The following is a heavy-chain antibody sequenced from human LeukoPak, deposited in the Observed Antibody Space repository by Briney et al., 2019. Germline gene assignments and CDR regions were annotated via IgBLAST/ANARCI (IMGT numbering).Heavy chain of an antibody. CDR3: ARELNY. J-gene: IGHJ4*02. CDR2: VNQGGTEK. V-gene: IGHV3-7*01. D-gene: IGHD2-8*01. CDR1: GFTFSSRW. Sequence: GGSLRLSCAASGFTFSSRWMGWVRQAPGKGLEWVANVNQGGTEKFYVDSVKGRFTISRDNAKNSLYLQMKSLRAEDTAVYYCARELNYWGQGTLVTVSS.